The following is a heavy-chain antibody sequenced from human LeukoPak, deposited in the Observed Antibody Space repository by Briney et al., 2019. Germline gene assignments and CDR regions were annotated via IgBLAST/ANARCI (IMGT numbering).Heavy chain of an antibody. CDR1: GGSISDDS. J-gene: IGHJ3*02. V-gene: IGHV4-31*03. CDR3: ARGTTVTNDAFDI. D-gene: IGHD4-17*01. CDR2: IYYSGST. Sequence: PSETLSLTCTVSGGSISDDSWTWIRQHPGKGLEWIGYIYYSGSTYYNPSLKSRVTISVDTSKNQFSLKLSSVTAAYTAVYYCARGTTVTNDAFDIWGQGTMVTVSS.